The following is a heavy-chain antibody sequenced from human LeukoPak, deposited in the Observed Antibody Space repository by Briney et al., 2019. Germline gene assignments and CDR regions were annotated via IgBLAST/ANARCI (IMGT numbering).Heavy chain of an antibody. D-gene: IGHD5-24*01. CDR3: ARLRSAQLRYFDVDY. Sequence: GGSLRLSCAASGFTVSSNYMSWVRQAPGKGLEWVSVIYSGGSTYYADSVKGRFTISRDNSKNTLYLHMNSLRAEDTAVYFCARLRSAQLRYFDVDYWGQGTLVTVSS. V-gene: IGHV3-66*01. CDR2: IYSGGST. CDR1: GFTVSSNY. J-gene: IGHJ4*02.